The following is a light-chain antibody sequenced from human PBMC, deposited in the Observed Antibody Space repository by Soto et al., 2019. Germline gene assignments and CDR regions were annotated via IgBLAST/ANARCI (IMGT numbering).Light chain of an antibody. CDR3: SLYTSSSTWV. J-gene: IGLJ3*02. V-gene: IGLV2-18*01. Sequence: QSVLTQPPSVSGSPGQSVTISCTGTSSDLGSYNRVSWYQQPPGTAPKLMIYEVSNRPSGVPDRFSGSKSGNTASLTISGLQAADEADYYCSLYTSSSTWVFGGGTKLTVL. CDR1: SSDLGSYNR. CDR2: EVS.